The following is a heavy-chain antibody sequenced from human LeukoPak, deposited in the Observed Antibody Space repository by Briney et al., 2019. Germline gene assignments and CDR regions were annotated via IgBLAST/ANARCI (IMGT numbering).Heavy chain of an antibody. V-gene: IGHV1-18*01. CDR3: ARDFKGGSYYLDYYYGMDV. J-gene: IGHJ6*02. Sequence: ASVKVSCEASGYTFTSYGISWVRQAPGQGLEWMGWISAYNGNTDYAQKLQGRVTMTTDTSTSTAYMELRSLRSDDTAVYYCARDFKGGSYYLDYYYGMDVWGQGTTVTVSS. CDR2: ISAYNGNT. D-gene: IGHD1-26*01. CDR1: GYTFTSYG.